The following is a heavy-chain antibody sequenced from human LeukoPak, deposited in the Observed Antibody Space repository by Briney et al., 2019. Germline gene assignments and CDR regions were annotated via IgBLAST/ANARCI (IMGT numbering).Heavy chain of an antibody. CDR2: ISAYNGNT. Sequence: AASVKVSCKASGYTFTSYGISWVRQAPGQGLEWMGWISAYNGNTNYAQKLQGRVTMTTDTSTSTAYMELRSLRSDDTAVYYCARGLEVDFWSGYYWFNLYFDYWGQGTLVTVSS. J-gene: IGHJ4*02. V-gene: IGHV1-18*01. D-gene: IGHD3-3*01. CDR3: ARGLEVDFWSGYYWFNLYFDY. CDR1: GYTFTSYG.